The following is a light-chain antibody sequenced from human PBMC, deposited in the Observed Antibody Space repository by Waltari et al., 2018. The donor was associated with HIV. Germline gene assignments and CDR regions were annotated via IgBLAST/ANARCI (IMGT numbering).Light chain of an antibody. J-gene: IGLJ2*01. Sequence: QSALTQPASVSGSPGQSITIPCPGTSSDVGGYNYVSGYQQHPGKAPKVMIYEVTNRPSGVSNRFSGSKSGNTASLTISGLQAEDEADYYCSSYTSSNTVVFGGGTKLTVL. CDR3: SSYTSSNTVV. CDR1: SSDVGGYNY. V-gene: IGLV2-14*01. CDR2: EVT.